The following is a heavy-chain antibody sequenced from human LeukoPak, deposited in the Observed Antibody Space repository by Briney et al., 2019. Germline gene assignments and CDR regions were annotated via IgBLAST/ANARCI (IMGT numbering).Heavy chain of an antibody. CDR1: GCTFSSYG. V-gene: IGHV3-30*02. CDR3: AKGDSSGKPGYFDY. CDR2: IRYDGSNK. J-gene: IGHJ4*02. D-gene: IGHD1-26*01. Sequence: GWSLRLSCAASGCTFSSYGMHWVLQAPGKGLEWVAFIRYDGSNKYYADSVKGRFTISRDNSKNTLYLQMNSLRAEDTAVYYCAKGDSSGKPGYFDYWGQGTLVTVSS.